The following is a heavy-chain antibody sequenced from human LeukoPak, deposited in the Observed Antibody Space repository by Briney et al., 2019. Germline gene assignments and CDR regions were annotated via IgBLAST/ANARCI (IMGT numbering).Heavy chain of an antibody. J-gene: IGHJ6*02. CDR2: IHHSGTA. Sequence: SETLSLTCAVSGGSISRGGYYWNWIRQPPGKGLEWIGYIHHSGTAYYNPALKSRVIISVDKSKNQFSLWVNSVTAADTAVYYCVRDRVMAAGLGQDYDYGMDVWGRGTTVIVSS. CDR3: VRDRVMAAGLGQDYDYGMDV. V-gene: IGHV4-30-2*01. CDR1: GGSISRGGYY. D-gene: IGHD3-16*01.